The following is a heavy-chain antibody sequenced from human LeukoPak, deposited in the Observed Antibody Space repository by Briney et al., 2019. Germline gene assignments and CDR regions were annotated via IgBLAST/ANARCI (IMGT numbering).Heavy chain of an antibody. J-gene: IGHJ4*02. V-gene: IGHV3-11*01. D-gene: IGHD6-13*01. Sequence: GRSLRLSCAASGFTFSDYFMSWIRQAPGKGLEWVSYISGSGGTIYYADSVNGRFTISRDNAKSSLFLQMRSLRAEDTAVYYCAKDLSTFDYWGQGTLVTVSS. CDR3: AKDLSTFDY. CDR1: GFTFSDYF. CDR2: ISGSGGTI.